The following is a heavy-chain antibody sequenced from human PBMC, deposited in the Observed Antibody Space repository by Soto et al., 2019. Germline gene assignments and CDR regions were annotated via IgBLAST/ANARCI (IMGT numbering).Heavy chain of an antibody. Sequence: APVKVSCKASGYTFTSYAICWVRQAPGQGLEWMGWVSAYNGNTNYAQKLQGRVTMTTDTSTSTAYMELRSLRSDDTAVYYCARDRGNIVLMVYATSGMDVWGQGTTVTVSS. D-gene: IGHD2-8*01. V-gene: IGHV1-18*01. J-gene: IGHJ6*02. CDR1: GYTFTSYA. CDR2: VSAYNGNT. CDR3: ARDRGNIVLMVYATSGMDV.